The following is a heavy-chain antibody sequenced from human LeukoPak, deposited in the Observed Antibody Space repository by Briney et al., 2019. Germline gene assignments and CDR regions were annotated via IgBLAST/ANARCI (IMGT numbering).Heavy chain of an antibody. Sequence: PSETLSLTCTVSGGSISSYYWSWIRQPPGKGLEWIGYIYYSGSTNYNPSLKSRVTISVDTSKNQFSLKLSSVTAADTAVYYCARDSSDYSSGWYGYFQHWGQGTLVTVSS. CDR3: ARDSSDYSSGWYGYFQH. J-gene: IGHJ1*01. D-gene: IGHD6-19*01. CDR1: GGSISSYY. V-gene: IGHV4-59*01. CDR2: IYYSGST.